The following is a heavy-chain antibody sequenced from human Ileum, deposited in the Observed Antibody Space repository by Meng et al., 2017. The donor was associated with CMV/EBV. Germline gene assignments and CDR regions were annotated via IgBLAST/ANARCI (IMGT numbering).Heavy chain of an antibody. CDR2: IYWDEDK. CDR3: ARSLYYSSYYFDY. J-gene: IGHJ4*02. D-gene: IGHD3-16*01. Sequence: QITLKGSGPTLVKPTQTLTLTRTFSGFSFSTRGVGMGWIRQPPGKALEWLALIYWDEDKGYSPSLKRRLTITKDTSKNQVVLTMTNVDPVDTATYFCARSLYYSSYYFDYWGQGTLVTVSS. CDR1: GFSFSTRGVG. V-gene: IGHV2-5*02.